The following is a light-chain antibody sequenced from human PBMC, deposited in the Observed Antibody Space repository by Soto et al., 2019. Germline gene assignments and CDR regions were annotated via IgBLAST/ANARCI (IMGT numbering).Light chain of an antibody. Sequence: ILMTQSPATLSVSPGERATLSCRASQSVSNNLAWYQQKPGQAPRLLIYDASTRATGIPARFSGSGSGTEFTLTISGLQSEDFAVYYCQQYNNWPPWTFGQGTNVEFK. CDR2: DAS. J-gene: IGKJ1*01. CDR3: QQYNNWPPWT. V-gene: IGKV3-15*01. CDR1: QSVSNN.